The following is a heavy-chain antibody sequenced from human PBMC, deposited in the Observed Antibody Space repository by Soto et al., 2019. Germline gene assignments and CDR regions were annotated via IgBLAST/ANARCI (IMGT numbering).Heavy chain of an antibody. CDR3: ARDGKDSSAWDVTPPGDLDY. Sequence: QVQLVESGGGVVQPGRSLRLSCAASGFSFRSYAMNWVRQAPGKGLEWVAVISHDGSNKYYADSVKGRFTISRDNSQDTLYLQTNSLRPDDTAMYYCARDGKDSSAWDVTPPGDLDYWGQESLVTVPS. D-gene: IGHD3-22*01. J-gene: IGHJ4*02. V-gene: IGHV3-30-3*01. CDR2: ISHDGSNK. CDR1: GFSFRSYA.